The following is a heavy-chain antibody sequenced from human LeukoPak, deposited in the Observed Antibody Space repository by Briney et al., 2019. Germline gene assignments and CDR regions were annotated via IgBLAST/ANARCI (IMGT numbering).Heavy chain of an antibody. J-gene: IGHJ5*02. Sequence: SETLSLTCTVSGGSISSYYWTWIRQPAGKGLEWIGRIYYSGSTYYNPSLKSRVTISVDTSKNQFSLKLSSVTAADTAVYYCARASSWYGWFDPWGQGTLVTVSS. V-gene: IGHV4-59*05. CDR1: GGSISSYY. CDR3: ARASSWYGWFDP. CDR2: IYYSGST. D-gene: IGHD6-13*01.